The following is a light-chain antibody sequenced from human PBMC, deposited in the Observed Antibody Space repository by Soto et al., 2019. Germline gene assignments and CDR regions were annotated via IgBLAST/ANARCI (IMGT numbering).Light chain of an antibody. CDR3: QQFDHYPIT. CDR2: DAS. Sequence: IQMTQSPPSLSASVGDRVTITWRASQDISSALAWYQQKQGKPPKLLIYDASSLESGVPSRFSGSGSGTDFTLTIRSLQPEDFATYYCQQFDHYPITFGQGTRLEI. V-gene: IGKV1D-13*01. J-gene: IGKJ5*01. CDR1: QDISSA.